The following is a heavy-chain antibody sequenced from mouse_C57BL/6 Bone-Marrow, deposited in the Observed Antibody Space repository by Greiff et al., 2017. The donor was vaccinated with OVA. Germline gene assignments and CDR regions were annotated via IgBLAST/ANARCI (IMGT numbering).Heavy chain of an antibody. CDR3: ARSITTVVDSFFAY. CDR1: GYTFTSYW. D-gene: IGHD1-1*01. Sequence: QVQLQQPGTDLVKPGASVKLSCKASGYTFTSYWMHWVKQRPGQGLEWIGNINPSNGGTNYNEKFKSKATLTVDKSSSTAYMQLSSLTSEDSAVYYCARSITTVVDSFFAYWGQGTLVTVSA. V-gene: IGHV1-53*01. CDR2: INPSNGGT. J-gene: IGHJ3*01.